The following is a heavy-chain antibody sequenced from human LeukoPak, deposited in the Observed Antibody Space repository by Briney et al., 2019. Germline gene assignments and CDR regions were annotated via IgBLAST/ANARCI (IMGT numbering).Heavy chain of an antibody. J-gene: IGHJ4*02. D-gene: IGHD7-27*01. V-gene: IGHV3-23*01. CDR3: ARDLGSWGFDY. CDR2: ISDSGSST. Sequence: GGSLRLSCAVSGLTVSSNYMTWVRQAPGKGLEWVSAISDSGSSTYYGDSVKGRFTISRYNSKSTMYLQMNSLRAEDTAVYYCARDLGSWGFDYWGQGTLVTVSS. CDR1: GLTVSSNY.